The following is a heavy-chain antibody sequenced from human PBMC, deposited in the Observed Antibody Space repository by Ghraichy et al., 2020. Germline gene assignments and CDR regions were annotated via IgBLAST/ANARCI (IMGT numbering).Heavy chain of an antibody. Sequence: SETLSPTCTVSGGSIRSSSYSWGWIRQPPGKGLEWIGTIYYSGSTYYNPSLKSRVTISVDTSKNQFSLKLSSVTAADTAVYSCARRPIPPGARELWTYYFDYWGQGTLVTVSS. CDR2: IYYSGST. CDR3: ARRPIPPGARELWTYYFDY. CDR1: GGSIRSSSYS. D-gene: IGHD1-1*01. J-gene: IGHJ4*02. V-gene: IGHV4-39*01.